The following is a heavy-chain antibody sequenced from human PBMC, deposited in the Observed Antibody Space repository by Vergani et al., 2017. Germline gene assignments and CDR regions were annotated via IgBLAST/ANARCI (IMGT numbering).Heavy chain of an antibody. Sequence: EVQLVESGGGLVQPGRSLRLSCAASGFTFSSYWMSWVRQAPGKGLEWVANIKQDGSEKYYVDSVKGRFTISRDNAKNSLYLQMNSLRAEDTAVYYCAREDYYDSSGLDYWGQGTLVTVSS. CDR1: GFTFSSYW. J-gene: IGHJ4*02. D-gene: IGHD3-22*01. CDR2: IKQDGSEK. V-gene: IGHV3-7*01. CDR3: AREDYYDSSGLDY.